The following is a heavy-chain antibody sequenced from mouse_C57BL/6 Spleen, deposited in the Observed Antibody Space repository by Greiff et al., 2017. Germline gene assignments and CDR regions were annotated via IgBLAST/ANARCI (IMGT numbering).Heavy chain of an antibody. D-gene: IGHD3-1*01. CDR1: GFTFSSYG. V-gene: IGHV5-6*01. J-gene: IGHJ4*01. Sequence: EVKLVESGGDLVKPGGSLKLSCAASGFTFSSYGMSWVRQTPDKRLEWVATISSGGSYTYYPDSVKGRFTLSRDNAKNTLYLQMSSLKSEDTAMYYCARHGATGAMDYWGQGTSVTVSS. CDR2: ISSGGSYT. CDR3: ARHGATGAMDY.